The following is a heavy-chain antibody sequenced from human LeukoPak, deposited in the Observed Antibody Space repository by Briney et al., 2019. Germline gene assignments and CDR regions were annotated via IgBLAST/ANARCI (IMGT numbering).Heavy chain of an antibody. CDR2: ISYDGSNK. Sequence: GGSLRLSCAASGFTFSSYAMHWVRQAPGKGLEWVAVISYDGSNKYYADSVKGRFTISRDNSKNTLYLQMNSLRAEDTAVYYCAGVGKMSDYFNFDYWGQGTLVTVSS. V-gene: IGHV3-30*04. J-gene: IGHJ4*02. CDR3: AGVGKMSDYFNFDY. D-gene: IGHD3-16*01. CDR1: GFTFSSYA.